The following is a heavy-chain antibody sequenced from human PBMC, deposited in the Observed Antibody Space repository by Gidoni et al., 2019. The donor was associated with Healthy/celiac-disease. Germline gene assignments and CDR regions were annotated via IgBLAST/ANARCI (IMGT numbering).Heavy chain of an antibody. CDR1: GYSFTSYW. Sequence: EVQLVQSGAEVKKPGESLKISCKGSGYSFTSYWISWVRQMPGKGLEWMGRIDPSDSYTNNSPSFQGHVTISADKSISTAYLQWSSLKASDTAMYYCARGVVPAAKYYYYYYYMDVWGKGTTVTVSS. V-gene: IGHV5-10-1*03. J-gene: IGHJ6*03. CDR3: ARGVVPAAKYYYYYYYMDV. CDR2: IDPSDSYT. D-gene: IGHD2-2*01.